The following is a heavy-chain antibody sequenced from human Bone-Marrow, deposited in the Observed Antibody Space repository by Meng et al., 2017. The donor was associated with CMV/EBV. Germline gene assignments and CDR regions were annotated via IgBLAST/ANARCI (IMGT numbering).Heavy chain of an antibody. J-gene: IGHJ6*02. CDR3: ARDEQLVNSVYYYYYGMDV. CDR1: GGSINSYY. V-gene: IGHV4-59*12. CDR2: IYYSGST. Sequence: ESLKISCTVSGGSINSYYWSWIRQPPGKGLEWIGYIYYSGSTDYNPSLKSRVTISADTSKNQFSLKLSSVTAADTAVYYCARDEQLVNSVYYYYYGMDVWGQGTTVTVSS. D-gene: IGHD6-6*01.